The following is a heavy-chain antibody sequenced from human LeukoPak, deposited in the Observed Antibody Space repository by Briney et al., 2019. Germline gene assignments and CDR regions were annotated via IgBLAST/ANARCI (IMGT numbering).Heavy chain of an antibody. J-gene: IGHJ4*02. CDR2: ISHSWST. Sequence: SETLSLTCAVSGYSISSGYYWGWIRQPPGKGLDWIGSISHSWSTYYNPSLRSRVTISIDTSKNQFSLRLNSVTATDTAVYYCARVGGYSYGNYYFNYWGQGTLLTVSS. V-gene: IGHV4-38-2*01. CDR3: ARVGGYSYGNYYFNY. D-gene: IGHD5-18*01. CDR1: GYSISSGYY.